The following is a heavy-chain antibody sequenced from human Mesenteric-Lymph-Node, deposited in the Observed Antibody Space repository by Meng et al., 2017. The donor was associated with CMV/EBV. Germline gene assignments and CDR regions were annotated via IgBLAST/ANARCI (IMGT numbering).Heavy chain of an antibody. CDR1: GGYSRRGGFD. Sequence: SGGYSRRGGFDWTWIRQHTGRGLEWIGYIYYRWITYYNKSMKSRVTMSVDTTKNQFSLKLSSVTAADTAVYYCARCFIVGATSFDHWGLGTLVTVSS. D-gene: IGHD1-26*01. V-gene: IGHV4-31*02. CDR2: IYYRWIT. J-gene: IGHJ4*02. CDR3: ARCFIVGATSFDH.